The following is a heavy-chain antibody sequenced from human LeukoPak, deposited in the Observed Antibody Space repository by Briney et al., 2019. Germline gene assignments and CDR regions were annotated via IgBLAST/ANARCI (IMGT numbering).Heavy chain of an antibody. V-gene: IGHV1-69*13. CDR1: GGTFSSYA. J-gene: IGHJ6*04. CDR3: AKDFQIMIFTVTTSLDV. D-gene: IGHD4-17*01. CDR2: IIPIFGTA. Sequence: SVKVSCKASGGTFSSYAISWVRQAPGQGLEWMGGIIPIFGTANYAQKFQGRVTITADESTSTAYMELSSLRSEDTAVYYCAKDFQIMIFTVTTSLDVWGKGTTVTVSS.